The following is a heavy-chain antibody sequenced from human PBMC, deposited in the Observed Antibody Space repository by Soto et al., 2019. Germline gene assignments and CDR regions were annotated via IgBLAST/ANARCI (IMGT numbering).Heavy chain of an antibody. D-gene: IGHD1-1*01. V-gene: IGHV4-34*01. CDR2: INHSGST. J-gene: IGHJ5*02. Sequence: QVRLQQWGTGLLKSSETLSLTCAVYGGSFSGYYWSWLRQPPGKGLEWIGEINHSGSTNYNPSLQGRVTRSVDTSKKQFSLKVTSVTAADTAVYYCATANWSHHYFDPWGQGTLVTVSS. CDR3: ATANWSHHYFDP. CDR1: GGSFSGYY.